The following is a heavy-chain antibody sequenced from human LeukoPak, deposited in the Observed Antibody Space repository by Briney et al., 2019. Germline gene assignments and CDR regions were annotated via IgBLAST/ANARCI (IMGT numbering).Heavy chain of an antibody. CDR2: INPDSGGT. D-gene: IGHD3-10*01. CDR1: GYRFTGYY. J-gene: IGHJ4*02. Sequence: GASVKVSCTASGYRFTGYYVHWVRQAPGQGLEWMGWINPDSGGTNFAQRFQGRATLTRDTSISTAYMELSRLTSDDTAVYYCARDAISRGIIDYWGQGTLVTVSS. V-gene: IGHV1-2*02. CDR3: ARDAISRGIIDY.